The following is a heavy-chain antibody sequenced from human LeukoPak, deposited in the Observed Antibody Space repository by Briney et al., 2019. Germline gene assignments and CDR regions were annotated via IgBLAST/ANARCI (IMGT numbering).Heavy chain of an antibody. CDR1: GYTFNNYF. Sequence: ASVKVSCKASGYTFNNYFISWVRQAPGQGLEWVGWISPHSHTTHYAEKVQGRVTMTTDKFTTTVCMELRSLRSDDTAVYFCARGQSMYYWGQGTPVTVSS. V-gene: IGHV1-18*01. CDR2: ISPHSHTT. J-gene: IGHJ4*02. CDR3: ARGQSMYY. D-gene: IGHD2-8*01.